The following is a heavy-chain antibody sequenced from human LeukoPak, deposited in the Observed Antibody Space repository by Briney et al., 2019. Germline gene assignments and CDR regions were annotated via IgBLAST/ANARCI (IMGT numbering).Heavy chain of an antibody. CDR3: ARDSLFCTGGSCYSNYFDY. CDR1: GFTFSSYE. CDR2: ISSSGGTI. V-gene: IGHV3-48*03. J-gene: IGHJ4*02. Sequence: GGSLRLSCAASGFTFSSYEMNWVRQAPGKGLEWISHISSSGGTIYYANSVNGRFIISRDNARNSLYLQMNSLRAEDTAVYFCARDSLFCTGGSCYSNYFDYWGQGTLVTVSS. D-gene: IGHD2-15*01.